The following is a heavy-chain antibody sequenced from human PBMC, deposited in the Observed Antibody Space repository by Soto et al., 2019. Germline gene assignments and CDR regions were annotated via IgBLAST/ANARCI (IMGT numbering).Heavy chain of an antibody. V-gene: IGHV1-18*01. Sequence: QVQLVQSGGEVKKPGASVRVSCKASGYTFNSYGISWVRQAPGQGLEWMGWLNTYNGNTNYAQKFQGRVSMTTDTSTSTAYLELRSLGSDDTAVYYWARDVLYSTSGERRFDPWGQGTLVTVSS. D-gene: IGHD6-6*01. CDR2: LNTYNGNT. J-gene: IGHJ5*02. CDR3: ARDVLYSTSGERRFDP. CDR1: GYTFNSYG.